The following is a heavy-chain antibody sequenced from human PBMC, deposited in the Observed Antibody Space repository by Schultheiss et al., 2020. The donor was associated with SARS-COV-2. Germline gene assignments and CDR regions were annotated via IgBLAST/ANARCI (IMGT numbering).Heavy chain of an antibody. D-gene: IGHD4-17*01. V-gene: IGHV3-72*01. CDR2: TRNKANSYTT. J-gene: IGHJ4*02. Sequence: GESLKISCAASGFTFSDHYMDWVRQAPGKGLEWVGRTRNKANSYTTEYAASVKGRFTISRDDSKNSLYLQMNSLKTEDTAVYYCARGDYLFDYWGQGTLVTVSS. CDR3: ARGDYLFDY. CDR1: GFTFSDHY.